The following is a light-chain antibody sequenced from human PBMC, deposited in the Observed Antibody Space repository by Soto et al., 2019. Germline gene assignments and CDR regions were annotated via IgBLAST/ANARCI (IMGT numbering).Light chain of an antibody. CDR2: GAS. CDR3: QQYNNWPPVT. J-gene: IGKJ1*01. CDR1: QSVSGN. V-gene: IGKV3-15*01. Sequence: EIVMTQSPATLSVPPGERATLSCRASQSVSGNLAWYQQKPGQAPRLLIYGASTRATGIPARFSGSGSGTEFTLTISSLQAEDFAVYYCQQYNNWPPVTFGQGTKVEIK.